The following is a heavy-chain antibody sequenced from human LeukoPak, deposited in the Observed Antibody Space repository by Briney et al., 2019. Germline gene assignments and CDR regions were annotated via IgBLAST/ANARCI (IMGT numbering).Heavy chain of an antibody. J-gene: IGHJ4*02. V-gene: IGHV4-4*07. CDR1: GGSISSYY. Sequence: SETLSLTCTVSGGSISSYYWSWIRQPAGKGLEWIGRIYTSGSTNYNPSLKSRVTMSVDTSKNQFSLKLSSVTAADTAVYYCARGAPDYYDRSGMGLDYWGQGTLVTVSS. CDR2: IYTSGST. D-gene: IGHD3-22*01. CDR3: ARGAPDYYDRSGMGLDY.